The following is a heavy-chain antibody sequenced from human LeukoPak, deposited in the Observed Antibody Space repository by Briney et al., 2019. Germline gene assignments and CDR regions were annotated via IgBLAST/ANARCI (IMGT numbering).Heavy chain of an antibody. D-gene: IGHD4-17*01. CDR1: GFTFSSYG. Sequence: PGGSLRLSCAASGFTFSSYGMHWVRQAPGKGLEWVAVIWYDGSNKYYADSVKGRFTISRDNSKNMLYLQMNSLRAEDTAVYYCTGGYGDYGAFDIWGQGTMVTVSS. CDR2: IWYDGSNK. CDR3: TGGYGDYGAFDI. J-gene: IGHJ3*02. V-gene: IGHV3-33*01.